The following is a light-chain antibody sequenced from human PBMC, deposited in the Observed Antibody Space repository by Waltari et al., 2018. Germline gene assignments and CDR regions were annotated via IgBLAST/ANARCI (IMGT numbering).Light chain of an antibody. J-gene: IGLJ1*01. V-gene: IGLV3-25*03. Sequence: SFQLTQSPSLSVSPGQTATITCSGAVLPNQYAYWYQQKPGQAPVLVMSKDSERPSGIPDRFSGSNSGTTVKLTITAVRAEDEADYYCQSGDNSGTYVFGTGTTVTVL. CDR2: KDS. CDR1: VLPNQY. CDR3: QSGDNSGTYV.